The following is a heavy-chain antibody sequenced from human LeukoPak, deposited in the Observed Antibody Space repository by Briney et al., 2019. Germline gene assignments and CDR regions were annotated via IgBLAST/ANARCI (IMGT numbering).Heavy chain of an antibody. Sequence: SETLSLTCTVSGGSLSSNYWSWIRQPPGKRLESIGYISYSGTTNYNPSLNSRVTISVDTSKNQFSLKLSSVTAADTAVYYCARGGPDIVVVPAAPENYFDYWGQGTLVTVSS. CDR3: ARGGPDIVVVPAAPENYFDY. CDR1: GGSLSSNY. V-gene: IGHV4-59*01. J-gene: IGHJ4*02. D-gene: IGHD2-2*01. CDR2: ISYSGTT.